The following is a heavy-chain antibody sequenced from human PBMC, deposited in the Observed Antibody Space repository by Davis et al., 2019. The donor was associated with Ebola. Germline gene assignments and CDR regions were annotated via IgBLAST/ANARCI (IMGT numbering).Heavy chain of an antibody. CDR2: ISGDSRYK. D-gene: IGHD2/OR15-2a*01. V-gene: IGHV3-21*04. J-gene: IGHJ3*01. CDR1: GVTFSAYS. Sequence: GGSLRLSCAASGVTFSAYSMNWVRQAPGKGLEWVSCISGDSRYKYYAHSVKGRFTVSRDNAKNSLYLQMNGLRVEDTAIYYCAKDNRNIWSEVWGQGTMVTVSS. CDR3: AKDNRNIWSEV.